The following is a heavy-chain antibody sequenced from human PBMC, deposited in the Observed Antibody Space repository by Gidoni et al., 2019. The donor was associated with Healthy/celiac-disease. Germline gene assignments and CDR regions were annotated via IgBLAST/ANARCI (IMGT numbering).Heavy chain of an antibody. V-gene: IGHV3-23*01. Sequence: EVQLLASGGGLVQPGGSLRLSCAASGFTFSSYAMSWVRQAPGKGLEWVSAISGSGGSTYYADSVKGRFTISRDNSKNTLYLQMNSLRAEDTAVYYCARNFGVALKYYYYYYGMDVWGQGTTVTVSS. D-gene: IGHD3-3*01. CDR1: GFTFSSYA. CDR2: ISGSGGST. J-gene: IGHJ6*02. CDR3: ARNFGVALKYYYYYYGMDV.